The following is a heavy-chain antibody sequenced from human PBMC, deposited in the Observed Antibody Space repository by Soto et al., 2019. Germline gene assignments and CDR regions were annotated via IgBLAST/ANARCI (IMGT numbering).Heavy chain of an antibody. CDR3: ARVGRGRNSSSWESPYFDY. J-gene: IGHJ4*02. D-gene: IGHD6-13*01. CDR1: GGSFSGYY. Sequence: SETLSLTCAVYGGSFSGYYWSWIRQPPGKGLEWIGEINHSGSTNYNPSLKSRVTISVDTSKSQFSLKLSSVTAADTAVYYCARVGRGRNSSSWESPYFDYWGQGTLVTVSS. CDR2: INHSGST. V-gene: IGHV4-34*01.